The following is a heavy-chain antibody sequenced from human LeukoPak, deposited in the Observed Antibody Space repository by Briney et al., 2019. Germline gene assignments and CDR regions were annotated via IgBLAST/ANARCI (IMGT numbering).Heavy chain of an antibody. Sequence: GGSLRLSCAASGFTFSNYAMSWDRQAPGKGLEWVSAISGSGGSTYYADSVKGRFTISRDNSKNTLYLQMNSLRAEDTAVYYCAKNGYCSSTSCYLPYTWFDPWGQGTLVTVSS. V-gene: IGHV3-23*01. CDR2: ISGSGGST. CDR1: GFTFSNYA. D-gene: IGHD2-2*03. J-gene: IGHJ5*02. CDR3: AKNGYCSSTSCYLPYTWFDP.